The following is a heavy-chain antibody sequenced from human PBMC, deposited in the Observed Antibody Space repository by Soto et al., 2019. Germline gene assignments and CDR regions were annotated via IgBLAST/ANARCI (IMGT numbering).Heavy chain of an antibody. J-gene: IGHJ4*02. Sequence: GSLGHSCAASGFTFSRYSMNWVRQAPGKGLEWVSSISSTTNYIYYADSMKGGFTVSRDNAKNSVYLDMNSPSAEDTAVYYCARESEDLTSNFDYWGQGTLVTVSS. CDR3: ARESEDLTSNFDY. CDR1: GFTFSRYS. CDR2: ISSTTNYI. V-gene: IGHV3-21*01.